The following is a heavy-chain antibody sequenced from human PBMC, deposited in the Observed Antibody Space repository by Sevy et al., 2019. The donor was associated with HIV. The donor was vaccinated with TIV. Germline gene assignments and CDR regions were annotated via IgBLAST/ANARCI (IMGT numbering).Heavy chain of an antibody. V-gene: IGHV3-7*01. D-gene: IGHD3-22*01. CDR1: GFTFSSYW. CDR3: ARAQQVTMLVVIGGLYFDF. J-gene: IGHJ4*02. Sequence: GGSLRLSCAASGFTFSSYWMTWVRQAPGKGLEWAANIKQDMSEKYYADSVKRRFTISRDNARNSLYLQMESLRAEDTAVYYCARAQQVTMLVVIGGLYFDFWGQGTLVTVSS. CDR2: IKQDMSEK.